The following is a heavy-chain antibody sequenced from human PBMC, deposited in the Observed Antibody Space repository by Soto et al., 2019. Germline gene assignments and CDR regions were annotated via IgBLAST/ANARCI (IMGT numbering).Heavy chain of an antibody. D-gene: IGHD7-27*01. CDR2: INSDGGST. Sequence: EVQLVESGGGLVQPGGSLRLSCAASGFTFSTYWMHWVRQVPGKGLVWVSRINSDGGSTTYADSVKGRFTISRDNANNTLYLQLNSLRVEDTAVYYCASSLLTPFDYWGQGTLVTVSS. J-gene: IGHJ4*02. V-gene: IGHV3-74*01. CDR1: GFTFSTYW. CDR3: ASSLLTPFDY.